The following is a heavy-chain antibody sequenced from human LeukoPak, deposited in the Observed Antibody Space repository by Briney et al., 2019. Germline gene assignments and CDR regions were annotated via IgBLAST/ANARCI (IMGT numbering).Heavy chain of an antibody. D-gene: IGHD2-15*01. Sequence: ASVKVSCKASGYTFTSYGISWVRQAPGQGLEWMGWISAYNGNTNYAQKLQGRVTMTTDTSTSTAYMELRSLRSDDTAVYYCARASIAPYYYYYMDVWGKGTPVTVSS. V-gene: IGHV1-18*01. CDR2: ISAYNGNT. CDR1: GYTFTSYG. CDR3: ARASIAPYYYYYMDV. J-gene: IGHJ6*03.